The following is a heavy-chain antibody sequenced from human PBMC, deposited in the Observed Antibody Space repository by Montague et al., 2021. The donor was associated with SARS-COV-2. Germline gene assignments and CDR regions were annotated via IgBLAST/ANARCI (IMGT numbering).Heavy chain of an antibody. CDR2: TFYRSQWHT. Sequence: CAISGDSVSSDPAAWHWIRQSPSRGLEWLGRTFYRSQWHTDSAASVRSRISFSGDISKNQFSLYLNSVTPEDTAIYYCARDGDYGGTWYSFLQNWGQGTLVIVSS. CDR1: GDSVSSDPAA. D-gene: IGHD4-17*01. CDR3: ARDGDYGGTWYSFLQN. J-gene: IGHJ1*01. V-gene: IGHV6-1*01.